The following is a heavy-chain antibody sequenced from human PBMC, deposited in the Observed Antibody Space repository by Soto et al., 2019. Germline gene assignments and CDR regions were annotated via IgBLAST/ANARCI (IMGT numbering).Heavy chain of an antibody. CDR1: GFNFITYS. CDR3: VRDGLDYYDTARLYFDK. D-gene: IGHD3-22*01. CDR2: ISSSAVYI. J-gene: IGHJ4*02. V-gene: IGHV3-21*01. Sequence: GGSLRLSCAASGFNFITYSLSWVRQAPGKGLEWVASISSSAVYIDYADSVKGRFTISRDNANNSLYLQMNSLRAEDTATYYCVRDGLDYYDTARLYFDKWGQGTLVTLSS.